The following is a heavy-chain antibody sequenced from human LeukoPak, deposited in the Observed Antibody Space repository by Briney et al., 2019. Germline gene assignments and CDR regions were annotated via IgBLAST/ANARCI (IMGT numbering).Heavy chain of an antibody. D-gene: IGHD3-22*01. CDR2: ISYDGSIK. J-gene: IGHJ6*02. CDR1: GSAFSGYG. Sequence: PGGALRLSCVASGSAFSGYGMHWVRQAPGKGLEWVALISYDGSIKYYADSVRGRFTISRDNSKNTLYLEMNSVGAEDTAVYHCAKGMYYYDTSGYRDSNYYFYGLDVWGQGTTVTVSS. V-gene: IGHV3-30*18. CDR3: AKGMYYYDTSGYRDSNYYFYGLDV.